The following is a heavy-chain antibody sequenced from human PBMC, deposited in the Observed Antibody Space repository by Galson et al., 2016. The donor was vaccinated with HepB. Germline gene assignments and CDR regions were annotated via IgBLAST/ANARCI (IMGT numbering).Heavy chain of an antibody. CDR1: FSFSTYA. Sequence: FSFSTYAVHWVRQTPGKGLEWVAVIWSGAIKKYYADSVEGRFTISRDDSENTVYLQINTLRVEDTAMYYCASSIAVAGIIDYWGQGTLVTVSS. V-gene: IGHV3-33*01. D-gene: IGHD6-19*01. CDR2: IWSGAIKK. CDR3: ASSIAVAGIIDY. J-gene: IGHJ4*02.